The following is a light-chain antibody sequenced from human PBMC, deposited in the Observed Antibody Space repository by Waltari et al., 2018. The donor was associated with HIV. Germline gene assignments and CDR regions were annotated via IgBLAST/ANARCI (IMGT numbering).Light chain of an antibody. J-gene: IGLJ1*01. CDR2: AGS. Sequence: QSALTQPASVSGSPGQSITISCTGTSSVIGSYNLVSWYQQHPGKAPKLMIYAGSKRPSGVSKRVSGSKSGNTASLTISGLQAEDEADYYCYSYAGSRTGYVFGTGTNVTVL. V-gene: IGLV2-23*01. CDR3: YSYAGSRTGYV. CDR1: SSVIGSYNL.